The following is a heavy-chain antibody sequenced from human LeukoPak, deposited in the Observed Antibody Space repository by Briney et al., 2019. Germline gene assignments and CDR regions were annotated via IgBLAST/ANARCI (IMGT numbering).Heavy chain of an antibody. CDR2: IKQDGSEK. V-gene: IGHV3-7*01. CDR1: GFTFSSYW. J-gene: IGHJ4*02. Sequence: GGSLRLSCAASGFTFSSYWMSWVRQAPGKGLEWVANIKQDGSEKYYVDSVKGRFTISRDNAKNSVSLQMNSLRVEDTAVYYCARGRVNLDYWGQGTLVTVSS. CDR3: ARGRVNLDY.